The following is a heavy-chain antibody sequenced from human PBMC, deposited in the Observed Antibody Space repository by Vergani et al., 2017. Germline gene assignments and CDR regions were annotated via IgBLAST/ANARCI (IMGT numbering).Heavy chain of an antibody. CDR2: IYPGDSDT. V-gene: IGHV5-51*01. CDR1: GYSFTSYW. J-gene: IGHJ4*02. Sequence: EVQLVQSGAEVKKPGESLKISCKGSGYSFTSYWIGWVRQMPGKGLEWMGTIYPGDSDTRYSPSFQGQVTISTDQSFSTAYLQWGSLKASDTAMSYCARLILGVPAAIAFWGQGTLVTVSS. CDR3: ARLILGVPAAIAF. D-gene: IGHD2-2*02.